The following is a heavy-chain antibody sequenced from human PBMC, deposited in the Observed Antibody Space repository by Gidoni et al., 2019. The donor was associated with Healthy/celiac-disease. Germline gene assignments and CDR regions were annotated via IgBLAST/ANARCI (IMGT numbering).Heavy chain of an antibody. CDR2: IYYNGST. D-gene: IGHD6-6*01. V-gene: IGHV4-31*03. Sequence: QVQLQESGPGLVKPSQTLSLTCTVSGGSISSGGYYWSWIRQHPGKGLEWIGYIYYNGSTYYNPSLKSRVTISVDTSKNQFSLKLSSVTAADTAVYYCARDVTVAARPPGWFDPWGQGTLVTVSS. CDR3: ARDVTVAARPPGWFDP. CDR1: GGSISSGGYY. J-gene: IGHJ5*02.